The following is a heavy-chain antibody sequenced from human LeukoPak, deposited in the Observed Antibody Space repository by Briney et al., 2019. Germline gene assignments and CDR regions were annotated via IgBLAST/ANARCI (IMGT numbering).Heavy chain of an antibody. D-gene: IGHD1-26*01. J-gene: IGHJ4*02. CDR1: GFTFDDYA. V-gene: IGHV3-9*03. Sequence: GGSLRLSCAASGFTFDDYAVHWVRQAPGKGLEWVSGISWNSGSIGYADSVKGRFTISRDNAKNSLYLQMNSLRAEDMALYYCAKDMVGVGATSTFDYWGQGTLVTVSS. CDR2: ISWNSGSI. CDR3: AKDMVGVGATSTFDY.